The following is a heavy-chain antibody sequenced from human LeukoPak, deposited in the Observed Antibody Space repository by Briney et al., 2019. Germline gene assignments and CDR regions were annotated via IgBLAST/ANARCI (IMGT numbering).Heavy chain of an antibody. D-gene: IGHD1-1*01. V-gene: IGHV3-23*01. CDR3: GRDWKLDY. CDR2: IGDNGGDT. CDR1: GFTFNNFA. Sequence: GGSLRLSCAASGFTFNNFAMSWVRQAPGKGLEWVSAIGDNGGDTKYAASVKGRFTIYRDNSRNTLYLQMNSLRVEDTAIYYCGRDWKLDYWGQGTLVTVSS. J-gene: IGHJ4*02.